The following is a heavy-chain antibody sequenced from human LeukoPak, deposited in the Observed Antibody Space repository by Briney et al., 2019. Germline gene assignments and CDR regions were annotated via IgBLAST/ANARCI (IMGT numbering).Heavy chain of an antibody. Sequence: GGSLRLSCVASGFTFSIYTMSWVRQAPGKGLEWVSSITSSSSSIYSADSVKGRFTISRDNAKNSLYLQMNSLRAEDTAVYYCVGGYSFHWSYWGQGTLVTVSS. V-gene: IGHV3-21*01. D-gene: IGHD1-1*01. J-gene: IGHJ4*02. CDR2: ITSSSSSI. CDR1: GFTFSIYT. CDR3: VGGYSFHWSY.